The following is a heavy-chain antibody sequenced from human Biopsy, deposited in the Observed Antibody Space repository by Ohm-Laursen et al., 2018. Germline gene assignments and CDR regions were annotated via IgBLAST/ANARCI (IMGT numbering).Heavy chain of an antibody. V-gene: IGHV4-61*01. D-gene: IGHD2-2*01. CDR2: VYYSGTT. J-gene: IGHJ6*02. CDR3: ARDVKRYCSGTSCYSGYFGMDV. Sequence: SDTLSLTCIVSGGSISNNNYYWGWIRQPPGKGLEWIGDVYYSGTTNYNPSLKSRLTISVDTSKNQFSLNLNSVTAADTAVYFCARDVKRYCSGTSCYSGYFGMDVWGQGTTVTVS. CDR1: GGSISNNNYY.